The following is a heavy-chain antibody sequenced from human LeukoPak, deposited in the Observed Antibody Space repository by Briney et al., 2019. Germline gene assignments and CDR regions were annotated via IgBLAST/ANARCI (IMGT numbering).Heavy chain of an antibody. J-gene: IGHJ6*02. D-gene: IGHD5-18*01. Sequence: GGSLRLSCAASGFTFDDYGMNWVRQAPGKGLEWVSSISSSSSYIYYADSVKGRFTISRDNAKNSLYLQMNSLRAEDTAVYYCARVGPVDTAMVHEGYYYGMGVWGQGTTVTVSS. CDR1: GFTFDDYG. V-gene: IGHV3-21*01. CDR2: ISSSSSYI. CDR3: ARVGPVDTAMVHEGYYYGMGV.